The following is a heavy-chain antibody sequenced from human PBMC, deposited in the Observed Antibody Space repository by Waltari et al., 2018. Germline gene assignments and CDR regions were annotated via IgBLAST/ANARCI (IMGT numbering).Heavy chain of an antibody. D-gene: IGHD6-19*01. V-gene: IGHV4-39*01. CDR3: ATKRESSASGFDY. J-gene: IGHJ4*02. CDR1: GGSISSSSYY. Sequence: QLQLQESGPGLVKPSETLSFTCTVSGGSISSSSYYWGWIRQPPGKGLEWIGSIYYSGRTYYTPALKSRVTISVDTSKNQFSLKLSSVTAADTAVYYCATKRESSASGFDYWGQGTLVTVSS. CDR2: IYYSGRT.